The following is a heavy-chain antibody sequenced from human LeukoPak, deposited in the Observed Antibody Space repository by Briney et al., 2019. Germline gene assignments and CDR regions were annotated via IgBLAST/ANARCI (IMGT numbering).Heavy chain of an antibody. CDR1: GGTFSSYA. V-gene: IGHV1-69*05. J-gene: IGHJ4*02. Sequence: ASVKVSCKASGGTFSSYAISWVRQAPGQGLEWMGGIIPIFGTANYAQKFQGRVTITTDESTSTAYMELSSLKVEDTAVYYCARVGVDRDRAFDYWGQGTLVTVSS. CDR2: IIPIFGTA. D-gene: IGHD3-3*01. CDR3: ARVGVDRDRAFDY.